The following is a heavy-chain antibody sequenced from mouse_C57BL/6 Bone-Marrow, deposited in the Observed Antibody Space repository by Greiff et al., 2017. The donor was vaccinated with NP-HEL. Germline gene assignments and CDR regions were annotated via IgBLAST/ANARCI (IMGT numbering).Heavy chain of an antibody. CDR1: GYAFSSSW. Sequence: QVQLKESGPELVKPGASVKISCKASGYAFSSSWMNWVKQRPGKGLEWIGRIYPGDGDTNYNGKFKGKATLTADKSSSTAYMQLSSLTSEDSAVYFCESRGYYGNSFYFDYWGQGTTLTVSS. V-gene: IGHV1-82*01. CDR2: IYPGDGDT. D-gene: IGHD1-1*01. J-gene: IGHJ2*01. CDR3: ESRGYYGNSFYFDY.